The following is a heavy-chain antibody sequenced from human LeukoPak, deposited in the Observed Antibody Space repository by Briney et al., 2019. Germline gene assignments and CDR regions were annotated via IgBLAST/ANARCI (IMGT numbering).Heavy chain of an antibody. V-gene: IGHV3-23*01. Sequence: GGSLRLSCAASGFTFSSYAMSWVRQAPGKGLEWVSAISGSGGSTYYADSVKGRFTMSRDNSKNTLYLQMNSLRAEDTAVYYCAKSNGYCSSTSCYFDWFDPWGQGTLVTVSS. CDR2: ISGSGGST. CDR1: GFTFSSYA. J-gene: IGHJ5*02. D-gene: IGHD2-2*03. CDR3: AKSNGYCSSTSCYFDWFDP.